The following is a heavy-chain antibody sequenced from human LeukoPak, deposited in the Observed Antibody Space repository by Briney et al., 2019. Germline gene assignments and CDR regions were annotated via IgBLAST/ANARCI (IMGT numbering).Heavy chain of an antibody. V-gene: IGHV1-69*13. D-gene: IGHD3-10*01. J-gene: IGHJ5*02. Sequence: ASVKVSCKASGGTFSSYAISWVRQAPGQGLEWMGGIIPIFGTANYAQKFQSRVTITADESTSTAYMELSSLRSEDTAVYYCARNAIRGVIIPNWFDPWGQGTLVTVSS. CDR2: IIPIFGTA. CDR3: ARNAIRGVIIPNWFDP. CDR1: GGTFSSYA.